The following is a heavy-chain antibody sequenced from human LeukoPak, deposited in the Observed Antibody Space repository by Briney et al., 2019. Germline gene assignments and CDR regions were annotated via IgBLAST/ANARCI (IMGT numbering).Heavy chain of an antibody. D-gene: IGHD3-22*01. V-gene: IGHV1-69*06. CDR1: GGTFSSYA. Sequence: SVKVSCKASGGTFSSYAISWVRQAPGQGLEWMGGIIPIFGTANYAQKFQGRVTITADKSTSTAYMELRSLRSDDTAVYYCARVSGYYDSSGPAFDYYYYYMDVWGKGTTVTISS. J-gene: IGHJ6*03. CDR3: ARVSGYYDSSGPAFDYYYYYMDV. CDR2: IIPIFGTA.